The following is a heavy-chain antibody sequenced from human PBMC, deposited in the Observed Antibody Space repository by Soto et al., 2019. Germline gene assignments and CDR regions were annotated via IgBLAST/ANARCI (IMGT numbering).Heavy chain of an antibody. V-gene: IGHV4-4*02. J-gene: IGHJ4*02. CDR2: IYHSGSA. D-gene: IGHD6-13*01. CDR3: ARYIAASGTYYFDY. CDR1: GGSINSSYW. Sequence: QVELQESGPGLVKPSGTLSLTCAVSGGSINSSYWWSWVRQPPGKGLEWIGEIYHSGSANYNPSLKSRVTISVDNSKNQFSLKLSSVTAADTAVYYCARYIAASGTYYFDYWGQGTLVTVSS.